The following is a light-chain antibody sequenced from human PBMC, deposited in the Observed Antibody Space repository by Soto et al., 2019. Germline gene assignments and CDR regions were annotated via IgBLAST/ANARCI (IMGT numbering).Light chain of an antibody. CDR3: HQCASSPRT. Sequence: EIVLTQSPGTLSLSPGERATLSCRASQSVGNNYLAWFQQKPGQAPGLLVYGASSRATGIPDRFIGSGSGTDFTLTISRLEPEDFAVYYCHQCASSPRTFGQGTTVEIK. V-gene: IGKV3-20*01. J-gene: IGKJ1*01. CDR1: QSVGNNY. CDR2: GAS.